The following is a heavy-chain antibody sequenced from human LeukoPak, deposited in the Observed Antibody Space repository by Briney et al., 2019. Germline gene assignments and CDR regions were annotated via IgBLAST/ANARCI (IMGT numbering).Heavy chain of an antibody. V-gene: IGHV3-21*01. CDR1: GFTVSSYT. CDR2: ISSGGTYI. CDR3: ARVSGKWLQYYFDY. Sequence: PGRSLRISFAASGFTVSSYTINWVRQASGKGLEWVSSISSGGTYIYYADSVKGRFTISRDNAKSSLYLQMNSLRAEDTAVYYCARVSGKWLQYYFDYWGQGTLVTVSS. D-gene: IGHD5-24*01. J-gene: IGHJ4*02.